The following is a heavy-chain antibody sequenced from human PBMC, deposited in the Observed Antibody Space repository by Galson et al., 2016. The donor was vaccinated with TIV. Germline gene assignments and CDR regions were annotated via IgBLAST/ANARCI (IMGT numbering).Heavy chain of an antibody. CDR1: GGAISSHY. D-gene: IGHD3-9*01. CDR2: IYHTGST. J-gene: IGHJ5*02. CDR3: ARGSRTLPYFDWLGPTWFDP. V-gene: IGHV4-59*11. Sequence: ETLSLTCTVSGGAISSHYWSWIRQPPGKGLEWIGYIYHTGSTNYNPSLKSRVTISVDTSKNQFSLKMTSVTAADTAVYYCARGSRTLPYFDWLGPTWFDPWGQGTLVTVSS.